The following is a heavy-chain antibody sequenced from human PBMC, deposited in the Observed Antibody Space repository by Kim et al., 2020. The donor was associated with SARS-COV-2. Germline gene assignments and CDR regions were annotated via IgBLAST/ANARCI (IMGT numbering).Heavy chain of an antibody. J-gene: IGHJ4*02. CDR2: IYYSGST. CDR3: ARTRYSSSWKYYFDY. D-gene: IGHD6-13*01. CDR1: GGSISSSSYY. Sequence: SETLSLTCTVSGGSISSSSYYWGWIRQPPGKGLEWIGRIYYSGSTYYNPSLKSRVTISVDTSKNQFSLKLSSVTAADTAVYYYARTRYSSSWKYYFDYWGQGTLVTVSS. V-gene: IGHV4-39*01.